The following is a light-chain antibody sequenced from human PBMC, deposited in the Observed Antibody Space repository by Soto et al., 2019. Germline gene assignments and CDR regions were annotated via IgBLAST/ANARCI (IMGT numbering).Light chain of an antibody. V-gene: IGKV3-20*01. Sequence: EIVLTQSPVTLCLSPGERATLSCRASQSLSINSLAWYQQKPGQSPRLLVYGASTRDTGIPDRFRGSGSGTDFALTISSLEPEDFAMYYCQQYDGSPLTFGPGTKVDIK. CDR3: QQYDGSPLT. CDR1: QSLSINS. CDR2: GAS. J-gene: IGKJ3*01.